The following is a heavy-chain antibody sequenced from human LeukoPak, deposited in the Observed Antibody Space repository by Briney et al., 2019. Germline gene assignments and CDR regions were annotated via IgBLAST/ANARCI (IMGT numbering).Heavy chain of an antibody. Sequence: ASVKVSCKASGYTFTSYGISWVRQAPGQGLEWMGWISAYNGDTNYAQELQGRVTMTTDTSTSTAYMELRSLRSDDTAVYYCARDVVGATGGPFDIWGQGTMVTVSS. D-gene: IGHD1-26*01. V-gene: IGHV1-18*01. CDR1: GYTFTSYG. J-gene: IGHJ3*02. CDR2: ISAYNGDT. CDR3: ARDVVGATGGPFDI.